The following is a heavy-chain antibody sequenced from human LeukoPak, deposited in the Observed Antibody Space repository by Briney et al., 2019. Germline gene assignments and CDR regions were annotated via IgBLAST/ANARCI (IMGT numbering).Heavy chain of an antibody. D-gene: IGHD6-13*01. J-gene: IGHJ5*02. CDR3: ARGSWIAAAAINWFDP. CDR2: INHSGIP. CDR1: GGSFSGYH. V-gene: IGHV4-34*01. Sequence: PSETLSLTCAVYGGSFSGYHWSWIRQPPGKGLEWIGEINHSGIPNYNPSLKSRVTISVDTSKNQFSLKLSSVTAADTAVYYCARGSWIAAAAINWFDPWGQGTLVTVSS.